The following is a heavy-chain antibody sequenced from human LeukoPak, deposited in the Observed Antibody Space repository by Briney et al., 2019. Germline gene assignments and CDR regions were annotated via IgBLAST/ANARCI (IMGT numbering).Heavy chain of an antibody. CDR1: GFTFSSYW. V-gene: IGHV3-7*01. Sequence: GGSLRHSCAASGFTFSSYWMSWVRQAPGKGLEWVANIKQDGSEKYYVDPVKGRFTISRDNAKNSLYLQMNSLRAEDTAVYYCARGLNVDTAMGRLGDWGQGTLVTVSS. CDR3: ARGLNVDTAMGRLGD. D-gene: IGHD5-18*01. CDR2: IKQDGSEK. J-gene: IGHJ4*02.